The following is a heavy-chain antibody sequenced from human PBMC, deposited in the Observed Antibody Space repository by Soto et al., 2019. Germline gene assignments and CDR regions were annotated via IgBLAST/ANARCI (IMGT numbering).Heavy chain of an antibody. D-gene: IGHD5-12*01. Sequence: PGGSLRLSCAASGFTFSSYAMSWVRQAPGRGLEWVSIIYSGGRAYYADSVKGRFTISRDNSKNTLYLQMNRLRAEDTAVYYCARGMDIVIRGGSNGMDVWGQRTTVTVSS. V-gene: IGHV3-53*01. CDR1: GFTFSSYA. J-gene: IGHJ6*02. CDR3: ARGMDIVIRGGSNGMDV. CDR2: IYSGGRA.